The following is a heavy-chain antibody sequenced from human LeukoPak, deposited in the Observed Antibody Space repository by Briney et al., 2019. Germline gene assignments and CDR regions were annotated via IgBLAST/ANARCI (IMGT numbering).Heavy chain of an antibody. CDR3: ARAFQSMVRGVIPDY. Sequence: GGPLSLSCAASGFTFSSYWMHWVRQAPGKGLVWVSRINSDGSSTSYADSVKGRFTISRDNAKNTLYLQMNSLRAEDTAVYYCARAFQSMVRGVIPDYWGQGTLVTVSS. CDR2: INSDGSST. D-gene: IGHD3-10*01. CDR1: GFTFSSYW. V-gene: IGHV3-74*01. J-gene: IGHJ4*02.